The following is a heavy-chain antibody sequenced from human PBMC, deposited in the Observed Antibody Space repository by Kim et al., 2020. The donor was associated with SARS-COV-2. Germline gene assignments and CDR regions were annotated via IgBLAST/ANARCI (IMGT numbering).Heavy chain of an antibody. CDR1: GGSISSYY. D-gene: IGHD3-22*01. V-gene: IGHV4-59*13. CDR2: IYYSGST. Sequence: SETLSLTCTVSGGSISSYYWSWIRQPPGKGLEWIGYIYYSGSTNYNPSLKSRVTISVDTSKNQFSLKLSSVTAADTAVYYCARIHLIDYYDSSGYHPRNWFDPWGQGTLVTVSS. CDR3: ARIHLIDYYDSSGYHPRNWFDP. J-gene: IGHJ5*02.